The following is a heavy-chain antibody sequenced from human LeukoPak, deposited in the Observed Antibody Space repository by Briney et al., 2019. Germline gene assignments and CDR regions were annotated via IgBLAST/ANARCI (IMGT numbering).Heavy chain of an antibody. D-gene: IGHD2-15*01. Sequence: ASVKVSCKASGYTFTSYGISWVRQAPGQGLEWMGWISAYNGNTNYAQKLQGRVTMTTDTSTSTAYMELRSLRSDDTAVYYCARVGYCSGGSCYLLIDYYYYMDVWGKGTTVTVSS. J-gene: IGHJ6*03. V-gene: IGHV1-18*01. CDR1: GYTFTSYG. CDR3: ARVGYCSGGSCYLLIDYYYYMDV. CDR2: ISAYNGNT.